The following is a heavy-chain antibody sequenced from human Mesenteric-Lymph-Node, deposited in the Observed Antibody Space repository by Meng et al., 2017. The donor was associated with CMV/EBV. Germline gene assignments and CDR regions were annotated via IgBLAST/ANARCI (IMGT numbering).Heavy chain of an antibody. CDR1: DSVSSNSAA. J-gene: IGHJ4*02. Sequence: DSVSSNSAAWNWIRQSPSRGLEWLGRTYYRSKWYNDYAVSVKSRITINPDTSKNQFSLQLNSVTPEDTAVYYCARDGAVAGTGYFDYWGQGTLVTVSS. CDR2: TYYRSKWYN. CDR3: ARDGAVAGTGYFDY. V-gene: IGHV6-1*01. D-gene: IGHD6-19*01.